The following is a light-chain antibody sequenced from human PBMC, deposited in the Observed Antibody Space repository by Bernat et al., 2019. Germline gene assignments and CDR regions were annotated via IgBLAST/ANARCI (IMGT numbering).Light chain of an antibody. J-gene: IGKJ2*01. CDR2: LGS. CDR3: MQSLQTPYT. CDR1: QSLTHSNGYKY. Sequence: DIMMTQSPLSLPVTPGEPASISCKSSQSLTHSNGYKYLDWYVQRPGQSPQLLIYLGSNRASGVPDRISGSGSGTRFTLKISRAEAEDVGIYYCMQSLQTPYTFGQGTKLEIK. V-gene: IGKV2-28*01.